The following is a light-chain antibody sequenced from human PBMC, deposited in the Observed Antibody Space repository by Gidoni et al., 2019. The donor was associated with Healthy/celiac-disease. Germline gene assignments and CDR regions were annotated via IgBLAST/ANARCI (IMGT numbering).Light chain of an antibody. J-gene: IGKJ1*01. Sequence: DIVLTQSPGTLSVSPGERATLSCRASQSVSSSYLAWYQQKPGQAPRLLIYGASSRAPGIPDRFSGSGSGTDFTLTISRLEPEDFAVYYCQQYGSSLRTFGQGTKVEIK. CDR3: QQYGSSLRT. CDR2: GAS. V-gene: IGKV3-20*01. CDR1: QSVSSSY.